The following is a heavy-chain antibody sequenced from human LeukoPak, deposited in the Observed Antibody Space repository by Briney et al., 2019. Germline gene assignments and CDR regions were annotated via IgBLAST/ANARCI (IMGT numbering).Heavy chain of an antibody. CDR2: IYHSGST. Sequence: SETLSLTCTVSGDSISSGYYWGWIRQPPGKGLEWIGSIYHSGSTYYNPSLKSRVTISVDTSKNQFPLKLSSVTAADTAVYYCARVPNFGRYYFDYWGQGTLVTVSS. CDR3: ARVPNFGRYYFDY. CDR1: GDSISSGYY. D-gene: IGHD1-1*01. J-gene: IGHJ4*02. V-gene: IGHV4-38-2*02.